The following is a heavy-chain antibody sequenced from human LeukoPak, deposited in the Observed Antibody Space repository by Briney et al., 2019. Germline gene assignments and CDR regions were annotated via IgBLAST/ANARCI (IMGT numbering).Heavy chain of an antibody. J-gene: IGHJ3*02. CDR1: GFSFSSYS. V-gene: IGHV3-48*02. D-gene: IGHD3-22*01. CDR2: ISGRSSTI. Sequence: RTGGSLRLSCAASGFSFSSYSMNWVRQAPGKGLEWVSYISGRSSTIDYADSVKGRLTISRDNAKNSLYLQMDSLRDEDTAVYYCARVLSYDSSGYASHDAFDIWGQGTMVTVSS. CDR3: ARVLSYDSSGYASHDAFDI.